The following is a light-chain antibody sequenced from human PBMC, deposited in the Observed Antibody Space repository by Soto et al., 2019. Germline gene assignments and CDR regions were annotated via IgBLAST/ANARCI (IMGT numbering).Light chain of an antibody. J-gene: IGKJ1*01. CDR2: GAS. Sequence: MTQSPAPLSLSPGERATLSCRASQSVSSNLAWYQQKPGQAPRLLIYGASTRATGIPARFSGSGSGTEFTLTISSLQSEDFAVYYCQQYNNWPQTFGQGTKVDIK. CDR1: QSVSSN. V-gene: IGKV3-15*01. CDR3: QQYNNWPQT.